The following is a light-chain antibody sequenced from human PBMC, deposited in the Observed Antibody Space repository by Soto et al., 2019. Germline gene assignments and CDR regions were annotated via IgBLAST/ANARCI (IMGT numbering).Light chain of an antibody. Sequence: EIVLTQAPGTLSLSPGERATLSCRASQSVRSSYLAWYQQKPGQAPRLLIYGTSSRATGIPDRFSGSGSGTDFTLTISRLEPEDFAVYYRQQYGTSPTTFGQGTKLEIK. CDR3: QQYGTSPTT. CDR2: GTS. V-gene: IGKV3-20*01. J-gene: IGKJ2*01. CDR1: QSVRSSY.